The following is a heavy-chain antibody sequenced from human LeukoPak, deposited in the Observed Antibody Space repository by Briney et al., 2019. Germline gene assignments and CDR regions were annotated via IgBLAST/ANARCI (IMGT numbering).Heavy chain of an antibody. CDR3: AKDLIS. Sequence: GGSLRLSCAASRFIFSSYGMHWVRQAPGKGLEWMAFIQNDGSNKYHADSVKGRFTISRDNSKNTLYLQMNSLRAEDTALYYCAKDLISWGQGTLVTVSS. J-gene: IGHJ5*02. CDR1: RFIFSSYG. V-gene: IGHV3-30*02. CDR2: IQNDGSNK.